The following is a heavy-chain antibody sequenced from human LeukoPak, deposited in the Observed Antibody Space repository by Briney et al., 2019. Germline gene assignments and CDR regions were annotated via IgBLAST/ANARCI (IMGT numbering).Heavy chain of an antibody. CDR2: ISGSGGST. J-gene: IGHJ4*02. D-gene: IGHD5-18*01. V-gene: IGHV3-23*01. CDR1: GFTFSSYA. Sequence: GSLRLSCAASGFTFSSYAMSWVRPAPGKGLEWVSAISGSGGSTYYADSVKGRFTISRDNSKNTLYLQMNSLRAEDTAVYYCAKESWAERGYSYGHGYFDYWGQGTLVTVSS. CDR3: AKESWAERGYSYGHGYFDY.